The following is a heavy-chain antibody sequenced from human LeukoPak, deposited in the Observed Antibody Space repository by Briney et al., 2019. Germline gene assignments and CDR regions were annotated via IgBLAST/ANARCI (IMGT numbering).Heavy chain of an antibody. Sequence: ASVKVSCKASGYTFTSYYMHWVRQAPGQGLEWMGIINPSGGSTSYAQKFQGRVTITTDESTSTAYMELSSLRSDDTAVYYCARGGGSYHFDYWGQGTLVTVSS. V-gene: IGHV1-46*01. CDR2: INPSGGST. J-gene: IGHJ4*02. CDR1: GYTFTSYY. CDR3: ARGGGSYHFDY. D-gene: IGHD1-26*01.